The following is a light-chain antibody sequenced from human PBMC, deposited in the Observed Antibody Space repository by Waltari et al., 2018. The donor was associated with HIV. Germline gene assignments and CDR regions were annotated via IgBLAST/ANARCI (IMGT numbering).Light chain of an antibody. V-gene: IGLV1-40*01. CDR1: SSNIGAGYD. CDR2: GNS. CDR3: QSYDSSLSGVV. J-gene: IGLJ2*01. Sequence: QSVLTQPPSVSGAPGQRVTISCTGSSSNIGAGYDVHWYQQPPVTAPKLLIYGNSNRPSGVPDRFSGSKSGTSASLAITGLQAEDEADYYCQSYDSSLSGVVFGGRTKLTVL.